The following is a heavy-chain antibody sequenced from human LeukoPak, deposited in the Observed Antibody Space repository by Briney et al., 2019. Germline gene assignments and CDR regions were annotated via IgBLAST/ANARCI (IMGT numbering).Heavy chain of an antibody. J-gene: IGHJ6*03. D-gene: IGHD3-3*01. Sequence: GGSLRLSCATSGFTFSSYSMNWVRQAPGKGLEWVSYISSSSSTIYYADSVKGRFTISRDNAKNSLYLQMNSLRAKDTAVYYCARDSGYDFWTRGDYYYYMDVWGKGTTVTVSS. CDR3: ARDSGYDFWTRGDYYYYMDV. V-gene: IGHV3-48*01. CDR1: GFTFSSYS. CDR2: ISSSSSTI.